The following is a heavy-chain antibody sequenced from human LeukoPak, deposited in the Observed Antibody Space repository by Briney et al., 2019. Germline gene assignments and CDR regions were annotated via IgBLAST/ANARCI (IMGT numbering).Heavy chain of an antibody. CDR3: ARGHGFAAWFDP. D-gene: IGHD3-3*01. V-gene: IGHV4-61*02. Sequence: SQTLSLTCTVSGGSIRSGSYYWSWIRQPAGKGLEWIGRIYTSGSTNYNPSLKSRVAISVDTSKNQFSLKLSSVTAADTAVYYCARGHGFAAWFDPWGQGTLVTVSS. CDR1: GGSIRSGSYY. J-gene: IGHJ5*02. CDR2: IYTSGST.